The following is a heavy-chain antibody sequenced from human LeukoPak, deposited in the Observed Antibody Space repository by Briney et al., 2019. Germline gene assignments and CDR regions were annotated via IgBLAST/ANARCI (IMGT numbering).Heavy chain of an antibody. CDR2: ISGSGGST. CDR3: AKDRWDLPTSGSQNGVYYYYGMDV. V-gene: IGHV3-23*01. D-gene: IGHD1-26*01. J-gene: IGHJ6*02. CDR1: GFTFSNYA. Sequence: GGSLRLSCAASGFTFSNYAMSWVRQAPGKGLEWVSGISGSGGSTYYADSVKGRFTISRDNSKNTLYLQMNSLRAEDTAVYYCAKDRWDLPTSGSQNGVYYYYGMDVWGQGTTVTVSS.